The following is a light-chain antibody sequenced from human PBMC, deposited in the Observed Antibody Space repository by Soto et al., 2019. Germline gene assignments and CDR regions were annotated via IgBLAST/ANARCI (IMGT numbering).Light chain of an antibody. Sequence: QSALTQPPSASGSPGQSVTISCTGTSSDVGAYNYVSWYQQYPGKAPKLMISEVNKRPSGVPDRFSGSKSGNTASLTVSGLQSEDEADYYCSSYAGSDNVVFGGGTKLTVL. CDR1: SSDVGAYNY. CDR2: EVN. V-gene: IGLV2-8*01. CDR3: SSYAGSDNVV. J-gene: IGLJ2*01.